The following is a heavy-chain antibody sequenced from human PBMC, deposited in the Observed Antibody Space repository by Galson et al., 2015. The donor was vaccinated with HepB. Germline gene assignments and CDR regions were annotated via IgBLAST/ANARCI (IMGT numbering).Heavy chain of an antibody. D-gene: IGHD3-22*01. CDR3: ARARSSTGYYSDY. CDR1: GFTFSSYT. CDR2: IWNDGSKK. V-gene: IGHV3-33*08. Sequence: SLRLSCAASGFTFSSYTMHWVRQAPGKGLEWVAVIWNDGSKKYYADSVKGRFTISKDNYGNTVYLQMNSLRGEDSAVYYCARARSSTGYYSDYWGQRTLVTVSS. J-gene: IGHJ4*02.